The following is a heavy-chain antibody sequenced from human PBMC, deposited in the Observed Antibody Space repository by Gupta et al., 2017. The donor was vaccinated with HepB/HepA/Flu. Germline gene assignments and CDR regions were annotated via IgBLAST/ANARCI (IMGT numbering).Heavy chain of an antibody. D-gene: IGHD1-7*01. CDR2: ISYSGAT. J-gene: IGHJ4*02. CDR3: ARGIKELYFDS. V-gene: IGHV4-59*08. Sequence: QVLLQESGPGLVKASETLSLTCTVAGGSFSFYSWTWIRQPPGKGLEWIGYISYSGATHYNPSLKSRVTISKDTSKDQLSLKLSSVTAADTAVYYCARGIKELYFDSWGQGSLVTVSS. CDR1: GGSFSFYS.